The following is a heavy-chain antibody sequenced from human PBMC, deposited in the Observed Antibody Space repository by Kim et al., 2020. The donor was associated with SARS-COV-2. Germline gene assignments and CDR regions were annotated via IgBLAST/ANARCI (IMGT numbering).Heavy chain of an antibody. J-gene: IGHJ5*02. CDR3: ARAIAAAFNWFDP. V-gene: IGHV3-7*04. D-gene: IGHD6-13*01. CDR2: IKQDGNEK. Sequence: GGSLRLSCAASGFTFSSYLMSWVRQAPGKGLEWVANIKQDGNEKYYVDSVKGRFTISRDNAKNSLYLQMNSLRAEDTAVYYCARAIAAAFNWFDPWGQGTLVTVSS. CDR1: GFTFSSYL.